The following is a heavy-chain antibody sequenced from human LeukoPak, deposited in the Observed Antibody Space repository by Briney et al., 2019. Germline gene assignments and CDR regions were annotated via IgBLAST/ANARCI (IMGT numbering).Heavy chain of an antibody. Sequence: PGGSLRLSCAASGFTFSRFWMNWVRQAPGRGLEWVANIDQSGGSNNYVDYVKGRFTISRDNAKNSLFLEMSSLRADDTAVYFCARDVEGAAFDIWGQETTVTVSS. CDR3: ARDVEGAAFDI. J-gene: IGHJ3*02. CDR1: GFTFSRFW. V-gene: IGHV3-7*05. CDR2: IDQSGGSN.